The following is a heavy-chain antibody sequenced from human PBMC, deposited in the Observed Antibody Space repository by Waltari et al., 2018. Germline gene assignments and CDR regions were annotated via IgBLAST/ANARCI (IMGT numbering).Heavy chain of an antibody. J-gene: IGHJ5*02. CDR3: ARGSVANP. Sequence: QAQLVESGGGWVRPGGSLSRSCTAPGCIFSDFYLSWIRQPPGKGLEWIAYISNSGDTVYYADSVKGRFAVSRDNADNSMFLQMNSLRGNDTAVYYCARGSVANPWGLGTLVSVSS. CDR2: ISNSGDTV. V-gene: IGHV3-11*04. D-gene: IGHD6-19*01. CDR1: GCIFSDFY.